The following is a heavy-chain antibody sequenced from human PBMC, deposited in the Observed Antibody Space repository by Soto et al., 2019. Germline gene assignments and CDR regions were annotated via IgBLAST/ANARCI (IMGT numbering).Heavy chain of an antibody. CDR3: ARARTSYGYDYYYYMDV. CDR2: IYYSGST. CDR1: GGSISSYY. J-gene: IGHJ6*03. Sequence: SETLSLTCTVSGGSISSYYWSRIRQPPGKGLEWIGYIYYSGSTNYNPSLKSRVTISVDTSKNQFSLKLSSVTAADTAVYYCARARTSYGYDYYYYMDVWGKGTTVTVSS. V-gene: IGHV4-59*01. D-gene: IGHD5-18*01.